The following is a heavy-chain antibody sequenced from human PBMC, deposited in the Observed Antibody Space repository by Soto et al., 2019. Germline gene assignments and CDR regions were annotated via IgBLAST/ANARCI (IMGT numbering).Heavy chain of an antibody. V-gene: IGHV3-23*01. J-gene: IGHJ6*02. D-gene: IGHD1-26*01. CDR3: TTGPFWELGDYYGMDV. Sequence: SGGSLRLSCAASGFTFSSYAMSWVRQAPGKGLEWVSAISGSGGSTYYADSVKGRFTISRDDSKNTLYLQMNSLKTEDTAVYYCTTGPFWELGDYYGMDVWGQGTTVTVSS. CDR2: ISGSGGST. CDR1: GFTFSSYA.